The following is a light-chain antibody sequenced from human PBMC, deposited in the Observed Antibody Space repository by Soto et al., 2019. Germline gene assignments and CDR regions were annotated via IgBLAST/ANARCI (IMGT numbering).Light chain of an antibody. V-gene: IGLV2-23*01. J-gene: IGLJ3*02. CDR1: SSDVGSYNL. CDR2: EGS. CDR3: CSYAGSSTGV. Sequence: QSVLTQPASVSGFPGQSITISCTGTSSDVGSYNLVSWYQQHPGKAPKLMIYEGSKRPSGVSNRFSGSKSGNTASLTVSGLQAEDEADYYCCSYAGSSTGVFGGGTKLTVL.